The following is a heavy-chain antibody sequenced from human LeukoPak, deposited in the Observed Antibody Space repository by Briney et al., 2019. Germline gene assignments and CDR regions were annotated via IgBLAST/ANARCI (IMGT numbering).Heavy chain of an antibody. CDR3: ARVVLDSAMGPYNWFDP. D-gene: IGHD5-18*01. CDR2: INPNSGGT. J-gene: IGHJ5*02. CDR1: GYTFTGYY. V-gene: IGHV1-2*02. Sequence: ASVKVSCKASGYTFTGYYMHWVRQAPGQGLEWMGWINPNSGGTNYAQKFQGRVTMTRDTSISTAYMELSRLRSDDTAVYYCARVVLDSAMGPYNWFDPWGQGTLVTVSS.